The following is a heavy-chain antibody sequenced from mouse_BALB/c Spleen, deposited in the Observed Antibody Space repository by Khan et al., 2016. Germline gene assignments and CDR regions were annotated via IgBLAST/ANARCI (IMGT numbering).Heavy chain of an antibody. CDR1: GYTFTNYG. CDR2: INTNTGEP. J-gene: IGHJ3*01. Sequence: QIQLVQSGPELKKPGETVKISCKASGYTFTNYGMNWVKQAPGKGLKWMGWINTNTGEPTYAEEFKGRFAFSLETSASTAYLQINNLKNEDTATCLCAADYYGSNWFAYWGQGTLVTVSA. D-gene: IGHD1-1*01. V-gene: IGHV9-3*02. CDR3: AADYYGSNWFAY.